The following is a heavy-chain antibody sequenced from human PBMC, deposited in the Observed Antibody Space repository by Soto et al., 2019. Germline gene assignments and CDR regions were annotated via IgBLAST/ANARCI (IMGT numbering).Heavy chain of an antibody. CDR3: VRSAFGYDNTSGFTSTDA. V-gene: IGHV4-39*01. D-gene: IGHD6-19*01. CDR2: MDYNGNS. Sequence: QFLLQESGPGLLKPSETLSLTCTVSGASISSSNYYWGWSRQPPGVGLEWIGSMDYNGNSYSNPSLKRLVTLSVDTVKRPFSLKLSSVTAAVTAVYFCVRSAFGYDNTSGFTSTDAWGPGALGTVSS. J-gene: IGHJ4*02. CDR1: GASISSSNYY.